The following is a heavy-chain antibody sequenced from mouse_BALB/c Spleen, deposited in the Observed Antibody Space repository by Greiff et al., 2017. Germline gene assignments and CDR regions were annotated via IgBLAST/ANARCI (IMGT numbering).Heavy chain of an antibody. Sequence: QVQLTQSGPDLVRPGVSVKISCKGSGYTFTDYAMHWVKQSHAKRLEWSGVISTYSGNTNYNQKFKGKATMTVDKSSSTAYMELARLTSEDSAIYYCARNYGSSYWYFDVWGAGTTVTVAS. D-gene: IGHD1-1*01. CDR3: ARNYGSSYWYFDV. J-gene: IGHJ1*01. CDR2: ISTYSGNT. CDR1: GYTFTDYA. V-gene: IGHV1-67*01.